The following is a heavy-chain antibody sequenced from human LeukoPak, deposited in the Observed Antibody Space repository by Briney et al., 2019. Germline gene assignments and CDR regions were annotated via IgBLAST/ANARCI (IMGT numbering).Heavy chain of an antibody. J-gene: IGHJ6*03. V-gene: IGHV4-4*09. D-gene: IGHD2-2*01. CDR2: IYTSGST. CDR3: ARLYCSSTSCYEGDYYYYMDV. CDR1: GGSISSYY. Sequence: PSETLSLTCTVSGGSISSYYWSWIRQPPGKGLEWIGHIYTSGSTNYNPSLKSRVTISVDTSKNQFSLKLSSVTAADTAVYYCARLYCSSTSCYEGDYYYYMDVWGKGTTVTVSS.